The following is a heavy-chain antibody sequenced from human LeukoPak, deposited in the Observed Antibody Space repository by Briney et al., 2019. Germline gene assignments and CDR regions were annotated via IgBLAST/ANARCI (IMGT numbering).Heavy chain of an antibody. J-gene: IGHJ4*02. CDR3: ARAGRGLRYFDWLTYDY. CDR1: GFTFSSYA. D-gene: IGHD3-9*01. CDR2: ISGSGGST. Sequence: GGSLRLSCAASGFTFSSYAMSWVRQAPGKGLEWVSAISGSGGSTYYADSVKGRFTISRDNAKNTLYLQMNSLRAEDTAVYYCARAGRGLRYFDWLTYDYWGQGTLVTVSS. V-gene: IGHV3-23*01.